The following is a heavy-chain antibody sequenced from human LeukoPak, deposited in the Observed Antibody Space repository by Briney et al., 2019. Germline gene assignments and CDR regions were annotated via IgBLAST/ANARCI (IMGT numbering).Heavy chain of an antibody. CDR3: ARSIVPGHWYFDL. CDR1: GFTFSSYD. CDR2: INQDGGEK. Sequence: PSGGSLRLSCAASGFTFSSYDMPWVRQAPGKGLEWVGNINQDGGEKYYVDSVKGRFTTSRDNTENSLYLQMNSLRAADTAVYYCARSIVPGHWYFDLWGRGTLVSVSS. V-gene: IGHV3-7*01. J-gene: IGHJ2*01. D-gene: IGHD1-26*01.